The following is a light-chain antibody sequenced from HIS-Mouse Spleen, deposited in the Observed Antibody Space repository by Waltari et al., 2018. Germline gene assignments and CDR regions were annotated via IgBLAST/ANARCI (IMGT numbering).Light chain of an antibody. CDR3: CSYAGSSTWV. V-gene: IGLV2-23*01. Sequence: QSALTQPASVSGSPGQSITISCTGTSSDVGSYNLVSWYQQHPGKAPKLMLYEGSKRPSEVSNRCSGSKSGNTASLTVSGLQAGDEADYYCCSYAGSSTWVFGGGTKLTVL. CDR1: SSDVGSYNL. CDR2: EGS. J-gene: IGLJ3*02.